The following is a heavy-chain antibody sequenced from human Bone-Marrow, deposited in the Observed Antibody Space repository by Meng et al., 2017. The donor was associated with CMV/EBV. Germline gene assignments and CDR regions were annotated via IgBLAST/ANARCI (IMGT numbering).Heavy chain of an antibody. D-gene: IGHD3-3*01. Sequence: SETLSLTCTVSGGSISSSSYYWGWIRQPPGKGLVWIVSIYYSGSTYYNPSLKSRVTISVDTSKNQFSLKLSSVTAADTAVYYCARISSSDYDFWSGYYNGAYYYYGMDVWGQGTTVTVSS. CDR1: GGSISSSSYY. J-gene: IGHJ6*02. CDR2: IYYSGST. V-gene: IGHV4-39*01. CDR3: ARISSSDYDFWSGYYNGAYYYYGMDV.